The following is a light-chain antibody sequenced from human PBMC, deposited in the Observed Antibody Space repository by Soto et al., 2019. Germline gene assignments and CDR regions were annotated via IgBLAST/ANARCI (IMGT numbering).Light chain of an antibody. V-gene: IGLV2-14*03. CDR3: CSYAGSSTGV. CDR2: EVS. CDR1: SSDVGGYNF. J-gene: IGLJ3*02. Sequence: QSVLTQPASVFGSPGQSITFSCTGTSSDVGGYNFVSWYQQHPGKAPKLMIYEVSSRPSGVSNRFSGSKSGNTASLTISGLQPEDEADYYCCSYAGSSTGVFGGGTQLTVL.